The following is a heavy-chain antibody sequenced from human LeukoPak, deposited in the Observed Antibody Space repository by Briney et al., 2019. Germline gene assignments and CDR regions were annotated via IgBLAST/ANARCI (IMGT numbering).Heavy chain of an antibody. CDR1: GYTFTSYD. D-gene: IGHD3-10*01. CDR3: ARGRLTMVRGVKDWFDP. J-gene: IGHJ5*02. Sequence: ASVKVSCKASGYTFTSYDINWVRQATGQGLEWMGWMNPNSGNTGYAQKFQGRVTITRNTSISTAYMELSSLRSEDTAVYYCARGRLTMVRGVKDWFDPWGQGTLVTVSS. CDR2: MNPNSGNT. V-gene: IGHV1-8*03.